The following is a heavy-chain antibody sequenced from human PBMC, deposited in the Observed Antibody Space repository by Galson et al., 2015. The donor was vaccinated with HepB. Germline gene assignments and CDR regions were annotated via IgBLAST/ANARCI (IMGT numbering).Heavy chain of an antibody. CDR3: ARGTTVVTKYYYYGMDV. CDR2: ISSSSSTI. CDR1: GFTFSSYS. J-gene: IGHJ6*02. D-gene: IGHD4-23*01. Sequence: SLRLSCAASGFTFSSYSMNWVRQAPGKGLEWVSYISSSSSTIYYADSVKGRFTISRDNAKNSLYLQMNSLRDEDTAVYYCARGTTVVTKYYYYGMDVWGQGTTVTVSS. V-gene: IGHV3-48*02.